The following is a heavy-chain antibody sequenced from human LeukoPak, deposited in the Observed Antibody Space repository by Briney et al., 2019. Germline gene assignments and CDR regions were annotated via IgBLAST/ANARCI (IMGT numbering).Heavy chain of an antibody. J-gene: IGHJ4*02. CDR2: IYHSGST. Sequence: SETLSLTCAVSDYSLSSGYYWGWIRQPPGRGLEWSGTIYHSGSTYYNPSLKSRVTISVDTSKNQFSLKLSSVTAADTAVYYCARTGGNSGWYYFDYWGQGTLVTASS. CDR1: DYSLSSGYY. D-gene: IGHD6-19*01. CDR3: ARTGGNSGWYYFDY. V-gene: IGHV4-38-2*01.